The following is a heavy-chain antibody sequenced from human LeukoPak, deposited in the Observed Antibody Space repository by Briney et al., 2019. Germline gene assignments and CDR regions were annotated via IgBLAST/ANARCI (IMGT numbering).Heavy chain of an antibody. CDR3: AKDFSVYYYDSRVLDY. J-gene: IGHJ4*02. Sequence: PGGSLRLSCAASGFTFSSYAMNWVRQAPGKGLEWVAFMRFDGSNKYYADSVKGRFTISRDNSKNTLYLQMNSLRAEDTAVYYCAKDFSVYYYDSRVLDYWGQGTLVTVSS. D-gene: IGHD3-22*01. CDR2: MRFDGSNK. V-gene: IGHV3-30*02. CDR1: GFTFSSYA.